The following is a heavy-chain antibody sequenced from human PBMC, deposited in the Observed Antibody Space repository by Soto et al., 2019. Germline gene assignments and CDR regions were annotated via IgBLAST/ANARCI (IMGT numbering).Heavy chain of an antibody. Sequence: SETLSLTCNVSGASISGNYWSWIRQPPGKGLEWIGYIYYSGATNYNPSLESRVTISVDTPKSQFSLKLTSVTAADTAVYYCARDLAVVTDYYGMDVWGQGATVTVSS. CDR3: ARDLAVVTDYYGMDV. CDR1: GASISGNY. CDR2: IYYSGAT. D-gene: IGHD2-15*01. J-gene: IGHJ6*02. V-gene: IGHV4-59*01.